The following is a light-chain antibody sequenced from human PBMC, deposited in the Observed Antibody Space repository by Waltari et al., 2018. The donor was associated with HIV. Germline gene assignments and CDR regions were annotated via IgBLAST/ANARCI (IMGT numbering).Light chain of an antibody. V-gene: IGLV2-8*01. CDR1: SSDVGGSNY. CDR3: SSDAGSSIGV. J-gene: IGLJ2*01. CDR2: EVS. Sequence: QSALTQPPSASGSPGQSVTISCTGTSSDVGGSNYVSWYQPHPGKAPTLMIYEVSRRPAGSHGLSSCSTADNTALLTGSVLEAEDEADYYRSSDAGSSIGVFGGGTKLTVL.